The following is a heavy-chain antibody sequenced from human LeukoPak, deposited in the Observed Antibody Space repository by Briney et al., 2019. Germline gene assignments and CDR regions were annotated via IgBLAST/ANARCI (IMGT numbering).Heavy chain of an antibody. CDR2: AYGDGSQQ. CDR3: ATGGGYYYSH. CDR1: GFPFSTYG. Sequence: PGGSLRLSCAASGFPFSTYGFHWVRQAPGKGLEWVAVAYGDGSQQYYAESVKGRFTISEDTSKNILYVEMNSLRVEDTAVYFCATGGGYYYSHWGQGTLVTVSS. J-gene: IGHJ4*02. D-gene: IGHD3-22*01. V-gene: IGHV3-33*01.